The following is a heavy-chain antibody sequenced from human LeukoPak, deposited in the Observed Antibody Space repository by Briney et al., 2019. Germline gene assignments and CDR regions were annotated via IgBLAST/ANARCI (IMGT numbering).Heavy chain of an antibody. CDR1: GFSVSTTY. V-gene: IGHV3-66*01. D-gene: IGHD3-16*01. CDR3: ARGLMLTFGGSPYYFDF. J-gene: IGHJ4*02. CDR2: VYPSVAT. Sequence: GGSLRLSCAPPGFSVSTTYISWVRQAPHKGLWWVSVVYPSVATFYADPVKDRFTISRDTSRNTVVLQMNRLRAEDTAMFYCARGLMLTFGGSPYYFDFWGQGTLVTVSP.